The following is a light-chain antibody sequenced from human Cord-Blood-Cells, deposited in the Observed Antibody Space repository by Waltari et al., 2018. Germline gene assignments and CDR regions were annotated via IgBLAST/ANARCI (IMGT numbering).Light chain of an antibody. CDR3: CSYAGSSTYV. V-gene: IGLV2-23*02. CDR1: SRAVGSYNL. J-gene: IGLJ1*01. CDR2: EVS. Sequence: QSALTQPASVSGSPGQPITISCPGPSRAVGSYNLVSWYQQHPGKAPKLMIYEVSKRPSGVSNRFSGSKSGNTASLTISGLQAEDEADYYCCSYAGSSTYVFGTGTKVTVL.